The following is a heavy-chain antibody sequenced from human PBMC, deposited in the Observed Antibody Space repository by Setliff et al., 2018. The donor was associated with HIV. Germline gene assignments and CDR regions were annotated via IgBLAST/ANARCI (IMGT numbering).Heavy chain of an antibody. CDR2: ITISSSYI. CDR1: GFTFSSYS. V-gene: IGHV3-21*01. CDR3: ARVKPHLRRSGSYWIVDY. D-gene: IGHD1-26*01. J-gene: IGHJ4*02. Sequence: LRLSCAASGFTFSSYSMNWVRQAPGKGLEWVSSITISSSYIYYADSVKGRFTISRDNAKSSLYLQMNSLRAEDTAVYYCARVKPHLRRSGSYWIVDYWGQGTLVTVSS.